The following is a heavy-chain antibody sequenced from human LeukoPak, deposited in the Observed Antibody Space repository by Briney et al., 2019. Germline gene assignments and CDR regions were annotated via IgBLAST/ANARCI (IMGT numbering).Heavy chain of an antibody. D-gene: IGHD4-17*01. V-gene: IGHV3-23*01. J-gene: IGHJ4*02. CDR1: GFTFYSNA. Sequence: PGGSLRLSCAASGFTFYSNAMSWVRQAPGKGLEWVSAISGSGGSTYYADSVKGRFTISRDNSKNTLYLQMNSLRAEDTAVYYCAKDGDYGDYGYFDYWGQGTLVTVSS. CDR3: AKDGDYGDYGYFDY. CDR2: ISGSGGST.